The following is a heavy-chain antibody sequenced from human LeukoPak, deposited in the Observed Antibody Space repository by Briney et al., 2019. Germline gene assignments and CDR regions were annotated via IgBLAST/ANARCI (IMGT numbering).Heavy chain of an antibody. Sequence: SETLSLTCAVYGGSFSGYYWSWIRQPPGKGLEWIGEINHSGSTNYNPSLKSRVTVSVDTSKNQFSLKLSSVTAADTAVYYCARASRNSSSWYYYYGMDVWGQGTTVTVSS. J-gene: IGHJ6*02. CDR1: GGSFSGYY. D-gene: IGHD6-13*01. CDR2: INHSGST. CDR3: ARASRNSSSWYYYYGMDV. V-gene: IGHV4-34*01.